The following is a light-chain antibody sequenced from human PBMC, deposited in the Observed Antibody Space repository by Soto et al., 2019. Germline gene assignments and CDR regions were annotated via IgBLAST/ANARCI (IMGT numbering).Light chain of an antibody. J-gene: IGKJ2*01. V-gene: IGKV1-39*01. CDR1: QSISNY. CDR2: AAS. Sequence: DIQMTQSPSSLSASVGDRVTITCRASQSISNYLNWYQQKPGKAPELLIYAASSLQSGVPSRFSGSGSGTDFSLTISSLQPEDFATYYCQQSYSTLMYTFGQGTKLEIK. CDR3: QQSYSTLMYT.